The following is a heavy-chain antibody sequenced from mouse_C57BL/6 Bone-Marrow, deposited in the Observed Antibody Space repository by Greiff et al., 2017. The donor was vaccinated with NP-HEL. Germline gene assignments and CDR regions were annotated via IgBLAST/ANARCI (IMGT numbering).Heavy chain of an antibody. D-gene: IGHD2-4*01. CDR3: ARKNDYHDEGDYFDY. CDR1: GYTFTSYW. CDR2: IYPGSGST. V-gene: IGHV1-55*01. J-gene: IGHJ2*01. Sequence: QVQLQQPGAELVKPGASVKMSCKASGYTFTSYWITWVKQRPGQGLEWIGDIYPGSGSTNYNEKFKSKATLTVDTSSSTAYMQLSSLTSEDSAVYYCARKNDYHDEGDYFDYWGQGTTLTVSS.